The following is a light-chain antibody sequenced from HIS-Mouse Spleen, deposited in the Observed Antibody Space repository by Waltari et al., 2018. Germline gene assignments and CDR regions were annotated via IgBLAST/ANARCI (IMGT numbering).Light chain of an antibody. CDR1: ALPKKY. V-gene: IGLV3-10*01. CDR2: EDS. J-gene: IGLJ2*01. CDR3: YSTDSSGNHRV. Sequence: SYELTQPPSVSVSPGQTARITCSGEALPKKYAYSYQQKSGQAPLPVIYEDSNRPSGIPERFSGSSSGTMATLTISGAQVEDEADYYCYSTDSSGNHRVFGGGTKLTVL.